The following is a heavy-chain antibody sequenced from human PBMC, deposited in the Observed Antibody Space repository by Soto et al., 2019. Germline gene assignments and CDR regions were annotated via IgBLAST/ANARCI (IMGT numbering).Heavy chain of an antibody. CDR2: IYYSGST. CDR1: GGSISSYY. CDR3: ARLEYPGGCFDY. J-gene: IGHJ4*02. D-gene: IGHD2-2*01. Sequence: SETLSLTCTVSGGSISSYYWSWIRQPPGKGLEWIGYIYYSGSTNYNPSLKSRVTISVDTSKNQFSLKLSSVTAADTAVYYCARLEYPGGCFDYWGQGTLVTVSS. V-gene: IGHV4-59*01.